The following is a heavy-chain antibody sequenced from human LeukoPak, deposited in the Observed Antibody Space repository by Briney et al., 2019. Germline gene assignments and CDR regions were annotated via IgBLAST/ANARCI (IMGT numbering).Heavy chain of an antibody. CDR1: GGSFSGYY. D-gene: IGHD6-25*01. V-gene: IGHV4-34*01. CDR2: INHSGST. Sequence: SETLSLTCAVSGGSFSGYYWSWIRQPPGKGLEWIGEINHSGSTNYNPSLKSRVTISVDTSKNQFSLKLSSVTAADTAVYYCARGYGSSGYNWFDPWGQGTLVTVSS. J-gene: IGHJ5*02. CDR3: ARGYGSSGYNWFDP.